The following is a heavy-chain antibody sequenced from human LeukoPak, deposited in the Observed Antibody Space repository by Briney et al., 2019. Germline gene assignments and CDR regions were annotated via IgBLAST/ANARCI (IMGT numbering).Heavy chain of an antibody. Sequence: GGSLRLSCAASGFTFSTYWMHWVRHAPGKGLVWVSRIKSDGGTNYADSVKGRFTISRDNAKKTVSLQMNSLRPEDTGVYYCARAPSEIGGYYPEYFRHWGQGTLVTVSS. D-gene: IGHD3-22*01. CDR1: GFTFSTYW. J-gene: IGHJ1*01. CDR3: ARAPSEIGGYYPEYFRH. V-gene: IGHV3-74*01. CDR2: IKSDGGT.